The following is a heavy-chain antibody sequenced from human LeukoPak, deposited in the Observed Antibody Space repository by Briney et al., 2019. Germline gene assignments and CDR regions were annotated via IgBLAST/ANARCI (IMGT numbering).Heavy chain of an antibody. V-gene: IGHV3-9*03. CDR2: ISWNSGSI. D-gene: IGHD6-6*01. Sequence: PGGSLRLSCAASGFTFSSYWMSWVRQAPGKGLEWVSGISWNSGSIGYADSVKGRFTISRDNAKNSLYLQMNSLRAEDMALYYCAKGGPGAARRGDAFDIWGQGTMVTVSS. CDR1: GFTFSSYW. J-gene: IGHJ3*02. CDR3: AKGGPGAARRGDAFDI.